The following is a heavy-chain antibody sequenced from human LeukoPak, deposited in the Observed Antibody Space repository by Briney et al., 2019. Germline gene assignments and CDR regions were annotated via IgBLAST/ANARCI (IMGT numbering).Heavy chain of an antibody. CDR3: ARDGYSYGYNYYYGMDV. D-gene: IGHD5-18*01. J-gene: IGHJ6*02. Sequence: SETLSLTCAVSGGSISSGGYSWSWIRQPPGKGLEWIVYIYHSGSTYYNPSLKSRVTISVDRSKNQFSLKLSSVTAADTAVYYCARDGYSYGYNYYYGMDVWGQGTTVTVSS. CDR1: GGSISSGGYS. CDR2: IYHSGST. V-gene: IGHV4-30-2*01.